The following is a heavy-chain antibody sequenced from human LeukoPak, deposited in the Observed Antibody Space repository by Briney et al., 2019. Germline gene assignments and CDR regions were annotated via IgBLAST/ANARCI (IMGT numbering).Heavy chain of an antibody. Sequence: SETLSLTRTVSGGSISSYYWSWIRQPPGKGLEWIGYIYYSGSTNYNPSLKSRVTISVDTSKNQFSLKLSSVTAADTALYYCARSYYDSSGYLDYWGQGTLVTVSS. CDR1: GGSISSYY. CDR3: ARSYYDSSGYLDY. CDR2: IYYSGST. V-gene: IGHV4-59*01. J-gene: IGHJ4*02. D-gene: IGHD3-22*01.